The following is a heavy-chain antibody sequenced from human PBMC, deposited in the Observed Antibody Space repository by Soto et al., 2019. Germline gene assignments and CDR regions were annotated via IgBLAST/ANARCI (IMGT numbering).Heavy chain of an antibody. CDR3: ARGALVVVVAAPALYFDY. J-gene: IGHJ4*02. Sequence: GASVKVSCKASGYTFTSYGISWVRQAPGKGLEWMGWISAYNGNTNYAQKLQGRVTMTTDTSTSTAYMELRSLRSDDTAVYYCARGALVVVVAAPALYFDYWGQATLVTVSS. CDR2: ISAYNGNT. CDR1: GYTFTSYG. V-gene: IGHV1-18*01. D-gene: IGHD2-15*01.